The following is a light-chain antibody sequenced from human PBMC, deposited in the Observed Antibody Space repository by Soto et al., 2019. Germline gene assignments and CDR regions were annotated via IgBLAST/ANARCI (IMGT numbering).Light chain of an antibody. J-gene: IGKJ1*01. Sequence: EIVLTQSPGTLSLSPGESATLSCRASQYVSVRFLAWYQQKPGQAPRLLIYGASDRATGIPDSFTGSGSGTDFTLTINRLEPEDFAVYFCQQYGSSPQTFGQGTKVEIK. CDR3: QQYGSSPQT. CDR1: QYVSVRF. CDR2: GAS. V-gene: IGKV3-20*01.